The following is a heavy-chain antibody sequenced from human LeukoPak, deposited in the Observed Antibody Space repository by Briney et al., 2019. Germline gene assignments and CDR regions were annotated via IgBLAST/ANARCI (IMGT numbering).Heavy chain of an antibody. J-gene: IGHJ4*02. Sequence: GGSLRLSCAASGFTFSSYAMSWVRQAPGKGLEWVSGISGSGGYTYDADSVKGRFTISRDNSQNTLYLQMKSLGAEATAVYYCEKDRVDVLTVYFYYWGQGVLVTVSS. CDR2: ISGSGGYT. D-gene: IGHD3-9*01. CDR1: GFTFSSYA. V-gene: IGHV3-23*01. CDR3: EKDRVDVLTVYFYY.